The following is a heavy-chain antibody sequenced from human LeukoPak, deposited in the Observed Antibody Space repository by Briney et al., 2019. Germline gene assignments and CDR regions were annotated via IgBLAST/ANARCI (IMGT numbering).Heavy chain of an antibody. CDR3: AKEGGYCSSTSCPDAFDI. CDR1: GFTFSSYA. CDR2: ISYDGSNK. V-gene: IGHV3-30-3*01. Sequence: GGSLRLSCAASGFTFSSYAMHWVRQAPGKGLEWVAVISYDGSNKYYADSVKGRFTISRDNSKNTLYLQMNSLRAEDTAVYYCAKEGGYCSSTSCPDAFDIWGQGTMVTVSS. D-gene: IGHD2-2*01. J-gene: IGHJ3*02.